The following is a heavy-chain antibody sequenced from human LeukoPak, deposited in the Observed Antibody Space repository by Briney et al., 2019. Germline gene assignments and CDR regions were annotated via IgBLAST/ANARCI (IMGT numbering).Heavy chain of an antibody. CDR3: ARDLDYADYAHEY. CDR1: GYRFTDYY. CDR2: INPNTGGT. V-gene: IGHV1-2*02. Sequence: GASVKVSCKAPGYRFTDYYIHWVRQAPGQGLEWMGWINPNTGGTNYAKKFQGRVTMTRDTSISTGYMEVYRLTSDDTATYYCARDLDYADYAHEYWGQGTLVTVSS. J-gene: IGHJ4*02. D-gene: IGHD4-17*01.